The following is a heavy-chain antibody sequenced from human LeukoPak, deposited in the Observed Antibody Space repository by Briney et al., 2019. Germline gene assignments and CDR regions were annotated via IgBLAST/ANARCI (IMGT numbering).Heavy chain of an antibody. Sequence: SETLSLTCVVDGGSFSGYYWSWIRQPPGKGLEWIGYIYYSGSTNYNPSLKSRVTISVDTSKNQFSLKLSSVTAADTAVYYCARGGDYFDYWGQGTLVTVSS. CDR2: IYYSGST. J-gene: IGHJ4*02. V-gene: IGHV4-59*01. CDR1: GGSFSGYY. CDR3: ARGGDYFDY. D-gene: IGHD3-16*01.